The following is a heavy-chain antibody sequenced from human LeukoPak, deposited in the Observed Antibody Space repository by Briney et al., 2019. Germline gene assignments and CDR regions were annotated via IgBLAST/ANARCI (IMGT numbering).Heavy chain of an antibody. CDR3: AELGITMIGGV. CDR1: GFTFSSYW. D-gene: IGHD3-10*02. V-gene: IGHV3-7*01. CDR2: IKQDGSEK. Sequence: GGSLRLSCAASGFTFSSYWMTWVRQAPGKGLEWVANIKQDGSEKYYVDSVKGRFTISRDNAKNSLSLQMNSLRAEDTAVYYCAELGITMIGGVWGKGTTVTISS. J-gene: IGHJ6*04.